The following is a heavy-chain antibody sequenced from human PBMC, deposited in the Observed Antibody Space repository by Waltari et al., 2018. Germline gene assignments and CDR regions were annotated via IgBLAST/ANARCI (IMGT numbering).Heavy chain of an antibody. CDR2: MYSGGST. CDR3: ARWELLGWFDP. V-gene: IGHV3-53*01. Sequence: EVQLVESGGGLIQPGGSLRLSCAASGFTVSSNYMSWVRQAPGKGLEWVSVMYSGGSTYYADSVKGRFTSSRDNSKNTLYLQMNSLRAEDTAVYYCARWELLGWFDPWGQGTLVTVSS. J-gene: IGHJ5*02. CDR1: GFTVSSNY. D-gene: IGHD1-26*01.